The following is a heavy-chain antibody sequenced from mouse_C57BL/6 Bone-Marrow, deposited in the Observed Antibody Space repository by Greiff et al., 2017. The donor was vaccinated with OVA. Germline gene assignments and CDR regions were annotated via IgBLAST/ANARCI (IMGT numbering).Heavy chain of an antibody. Sequence: QVQLQQPGAELVKPGASVKLSCKASGYTFTSYWMHWVKQRPGRGLEWIGWIDPTSGGTKYNGKFKGKATLTADKSSSTAYMHVSSLTYKDTADYFCARQGVNYYDYDGYAYWGQGTLVTVSA. CDR2: IDPTSGGT. J-gene: IGHJ3*01. D-gene: IGHD2-4*01. V-gene: IGHV1-62-3*01. CDR1: GYTFTSYW. CDR3: ARQGVNYYDYDGYAY.